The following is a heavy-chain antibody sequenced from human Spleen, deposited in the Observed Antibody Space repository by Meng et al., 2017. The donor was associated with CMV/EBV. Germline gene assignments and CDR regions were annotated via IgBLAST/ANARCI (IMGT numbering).Heavy chain of an antibody. D-gene: IGHD1-26*01. CDR3: ARDIGDY. Sequence: GESLKISCAASGFTVSSNYMSWVRQAPGKGLEWVSVIYSGGSTYYADSVKGRFTISTDNAKNSLYLQMNSLRAEYTAVYYCARDIGDYWGQGTLVTVSS. CDR1: GFTVSSNY. V-gene: IGHV3-53*01. J-gene: IGHJ4*02. CDR2: IYSGGST.